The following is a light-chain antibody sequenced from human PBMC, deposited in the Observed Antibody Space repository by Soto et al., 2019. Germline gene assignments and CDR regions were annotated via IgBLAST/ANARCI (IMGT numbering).Light chain of an antibody. J-gene: IGLJ1*01. Sequence: QSALTQPASVSGSPGQSITISCTGTSSDVGSYNLVSWYQQHPGKAPKLMIYEVSKRPSGVSNRFSGSKSGNTASLTISGLQAEDEADYYYCSYAGSSTLRVFGTGTKVTVL. V-gene: IGLV2-23*02. CDR3: CSYAGSSTLRV. CDR1: SSDVGSYNL. CDR2: EVS.